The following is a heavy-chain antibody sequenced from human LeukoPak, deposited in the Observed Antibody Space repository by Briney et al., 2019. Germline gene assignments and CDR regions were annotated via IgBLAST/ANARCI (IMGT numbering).Heavy chain of an antibody. V-gene: IGHV1-69-2*01. CDR3: ATLAPLRFFDF. CDR2: VDPEDGET. J-gene: IGHJ4*02. CDR1: GYTFTDYY. D-gene: IGHD3-3*01. Sequence: GASVKVSCKASGYTFTDYYMHWVQQAPGKGLGWMGRVDPEDGETIYAEKFQGRVTITADTSTDTAYMELSSLRSEDTAVYYCATLAPLRFFDFWGQGTLVTVSS.